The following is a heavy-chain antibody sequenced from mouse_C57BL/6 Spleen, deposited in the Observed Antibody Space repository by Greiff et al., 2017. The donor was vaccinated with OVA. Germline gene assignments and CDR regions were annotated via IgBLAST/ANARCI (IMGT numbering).Heavy chain of an antibody. D-gene: IGHD1-1*01. CDR1: GYTFTSYW. J-gene: IGHJ2*01. Sequence: VQLQQSGTVLARPGASVKMSCKTSGYTFTSYWMHWVKQRPGQGLEWIGAIYPGNSDTSYNQKFKGKAKLTAVTSASTAYMELSSLTNEDSAVYYCTRWDYYGSSSRYYFDYWGQGTTLTVSS. V-gene: IGHV1-5*01. CDR3: TRWDYYGSSSRYYFDY. CDR2: IYPGNSDT.